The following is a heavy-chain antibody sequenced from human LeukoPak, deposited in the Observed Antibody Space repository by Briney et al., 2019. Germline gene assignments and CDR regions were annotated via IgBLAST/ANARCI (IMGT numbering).Heavy chain of an antibody. CDR3: AREPRNSNWFDP. D-gene: IGHD1-14*01. CDR2: IIPIFGTA. V-gene: IGHV1-69*13. CDR1: GGTFSSYA. J-gene: IGHJ5*02. Sequence: SVKVSCKASGGTFSSYAISWVRQAPGQGLEWMGGIIPIFGTANYALKFQGRVTITADESTSTAYMELSSLRSEDTAVYYCAREPRNSNWFDPWGQGTLVTVSS.